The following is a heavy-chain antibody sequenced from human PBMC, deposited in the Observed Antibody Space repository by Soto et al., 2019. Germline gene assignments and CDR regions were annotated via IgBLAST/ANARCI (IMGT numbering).Heavy chain of an antibody. CDR2: IVVGSGNT. V-gene: IGHV1-58*02. J-gene: IGHJ4*02. Sequence: QMQLVQSGPEVKKPGTSVKVSCKASGFTFTSSAMQWVRQARGQRLEWIGWIVVGSGNTNYAQKFQERVTITRDMSTSTAYMELSSLRSEDTAVYYCAALAYCGGDCYSGFDYWGQGTLVTVSS. CDR1: GFTFTSSA. D-gene: IGHD2-21*02. CDR3: AALAYCGGDCYSGFDY.